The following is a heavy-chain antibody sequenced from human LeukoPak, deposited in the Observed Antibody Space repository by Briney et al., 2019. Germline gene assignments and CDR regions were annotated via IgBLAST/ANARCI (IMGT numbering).Heavy chain of an antibody. CDR3: ARDEGVYYYDSSGYPEGY. CDR2: ISAYNGNT. J-gene: IGHJ4*02. Sequence: ASVKVSCKASGHTFTSYGISWVRQAPGQGLEWMGWISAYNGNTNYAQKLQGRVTMTTDTSTSTAYMELRSLRSDDTAVYYCARDEGVYYYDSSGYPEGYWGQGTLVTVSS. CDR1: GHTFTSYG. D-gene: IGHD3-22*01. V-gene: IGHV1-18*01.